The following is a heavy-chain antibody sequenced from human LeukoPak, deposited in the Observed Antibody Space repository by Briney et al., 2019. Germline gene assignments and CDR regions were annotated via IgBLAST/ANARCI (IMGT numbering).Heavy chain of an antibody. Sequence: GGSLRLSCAASGFTVSSNYMSWVRQAPGKGLEWVSVIYSGGNTYYADSVKGRFTISRDNSKNTLYPQMNSLRAENTAVYYCASSGGDYLLFDDWGQGTLVTVSS. CDR2: IYSGGNT. CDR3: ASSGGDYLLFDD. CDR1: GFTVSSNY. V-gene: IGHV3-66*01. D-gene: IGHD2-21*02. J-gene: IGHJ4*02.